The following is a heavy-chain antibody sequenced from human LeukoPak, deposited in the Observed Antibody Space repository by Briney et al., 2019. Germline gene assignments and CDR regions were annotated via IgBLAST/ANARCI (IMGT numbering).Heavy chain of an antibody. CDR1: GFTFSDYY. CDR2: ISSSGSTI. D-gene: IGHD4-23*01. V-gene: IGHV3-11*04. CDR3: ARDTYGGFDY. Sequence: PGGSLRLSCAASGFTFSDYYMSWIRQAPGKGLEWVSYISSSGSTIYYADSVKGRFTISRDNAKTSLYLQINRLRAEDTAIFYCARDTYGGFDYWGQGTLVTVSS. J-gene: IGHJ4*02.